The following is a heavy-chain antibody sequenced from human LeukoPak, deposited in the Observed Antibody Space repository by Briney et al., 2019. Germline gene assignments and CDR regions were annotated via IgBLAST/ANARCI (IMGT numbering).Heavy chain of an antibody. CDR2: INPSGGST. Sequence: ASVKVSCKASGYTFTSYYMHWVRQAPGQGLEWMGIINPSGGSTTYAQKFQGSVTITADESTSTAYMELSSLRSEDTAVYYCARASFRRPATAIQYYYYGMDVWGQGTTVTVSS. J-gene: IGHJ6*02. CDR3: ARASFRRPATAIQYYYYGMDV. CDR1: GYTFTSYY. V-gene: IGHV1-46*01. D-gene: IGHD2-2*02.